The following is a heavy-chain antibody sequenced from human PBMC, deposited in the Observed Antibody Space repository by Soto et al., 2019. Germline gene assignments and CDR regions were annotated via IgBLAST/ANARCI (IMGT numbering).Heavy chain of an antibody. Sequence: GASVKVSCKASGGTFSSYAISWVRQAPGQGLEWMGGIIPIFGTANYAQKFQGRVTITADESTSTAYMELSSLRSEDTAGYYCAGASGGYYNNPGYSEHWGEGTLVPVSP. CDR1: GGTFSSYA. CDR2: IIPIFGTA. D-gene: IGHD3-10*01. CDR3: AGASGGYYNNPGYSEH. V-gene: IGHV1-69*13. J-gene: IGHJ1*01.